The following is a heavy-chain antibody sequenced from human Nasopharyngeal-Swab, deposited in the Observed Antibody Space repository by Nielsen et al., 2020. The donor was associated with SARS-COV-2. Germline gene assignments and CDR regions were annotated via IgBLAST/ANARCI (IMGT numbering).Heavy chain of an antibody. V-gene: IGHV3-30*03. Sequence: WFRQRPGKGLEWVAVISYDGSNKYYADSVKGRFTISRDTSKNTLYLQMNSLRAEDTAIYYCARAHSGSYLSCFDYWGQGTLVTVSS. CDR2: ISYDGSNK. CDR3: ARAHSGSYLSCFDY. D-gene: IGHD1-26*01. J-gene: IGHJ4*02.